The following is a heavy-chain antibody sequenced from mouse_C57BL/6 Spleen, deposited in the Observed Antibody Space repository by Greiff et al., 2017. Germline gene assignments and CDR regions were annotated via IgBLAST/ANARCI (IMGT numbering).Heavy chain of an antibody. CDR1: GFTFSDYG. V-gene: IGHV5-17*01. CDR3: ARELGRGYFDY. CDR2: ISSGSSTI. J-gene: IGHJ2*01. Sequence: DVKLVESGGGLVKPGGSLKLSCAASGFTFSDYGMHWVRQAPEKGLEWVAYISSGSSTIYYADTGKGRFTISRDNAKNTLFLQMTSLRSEDTAMYYCARELGRGYFDYWGQGTTLTVSS. D-gene: IGHD4-1*01.